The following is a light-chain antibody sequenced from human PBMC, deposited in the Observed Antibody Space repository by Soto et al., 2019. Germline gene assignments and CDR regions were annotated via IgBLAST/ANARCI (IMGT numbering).Light chain of an antibody. V-gene: IGKV2D-29*01. CDR1: HSLLHSDGKTY. CDR2: EVS. J-gene: IGKJ2*01. CDR3: MQSIQPPCT. Sequence: DIVMTQIPLSLSFTPGPPASISCKSSHSLLHSDGKTYLCWYLQRPVQPPQLLIYEVSNRFLGVPERFIDSGSGTDFTLKISLVESEDVGVYYCMQSIQPPCTFGQGTKLEIK.